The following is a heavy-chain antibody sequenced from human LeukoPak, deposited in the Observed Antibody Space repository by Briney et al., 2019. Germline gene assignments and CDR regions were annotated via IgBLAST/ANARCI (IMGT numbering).Heavy chain of an antibody. D-gene: IGHD3-22*01. CDR3: ARDQSYYYDSSGPFDY. CDR1: GGSISSYY. Sequence: SETLSLTCTVSGGSISSYYWSWIRQPPGKGLEWIGYIYYSGSTNYNPSLKSRVTISVDTSKNQFSLKLSSVTAADTAVYYCARDQSYYYDSSGPFDYWGQGTLVTVSS. J-gene: IGHJ4*02. CDR2: IYYSGST. V-gene: IGHV4-59*01.